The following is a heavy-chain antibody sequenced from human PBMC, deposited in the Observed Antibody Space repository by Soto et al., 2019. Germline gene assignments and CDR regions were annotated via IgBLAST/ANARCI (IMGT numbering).Heavy chain of an antibody. J-gene: IGHJ4*02. Sequence: GGSLRLSCAVSGFTFSHYTMHWFRQAPGRRLEYVSVISSDGGTTYYADSVRGRFTISRDNSKNTLYLQMGSLRSEDTGLYHCARAEAVTIGFTIHYFFDFWGRGTLVTVSS. CDR1: GFTFSHYT. CDR3: ARAEAVTIGFTIHYFFDF. V-gene: IGHV3-64*02. CDR2: ISSDGGTT. D-gene: IGHD4-17*01.